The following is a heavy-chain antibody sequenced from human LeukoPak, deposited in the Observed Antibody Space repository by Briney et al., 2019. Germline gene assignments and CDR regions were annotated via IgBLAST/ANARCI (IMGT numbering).Heavy chain of an antibody. CDR2: ISAYNGNT. D-gene: IGHD3-3*01. V-gene: IGHV1-18*01. CDR1: GYTLTSYG. J-gene: IGHJ4*02. Sequence: ASVKVSCKASGYTLTSYGISWVRQAPGQGLEWMGWISAYNGNTNYAQKLQGRVTMTTDTSTSTAYMELRSLRSDDTAVYYCARGSYDFWSGLRNPWDYWGQGTLVTVSS. CDR3: ARGSYDFWSGLRNPWDY.